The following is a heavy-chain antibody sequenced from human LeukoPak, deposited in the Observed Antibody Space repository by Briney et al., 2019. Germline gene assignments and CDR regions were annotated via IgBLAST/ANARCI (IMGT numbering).Heavy chain of an antibody. D-gene: IGHD2-2*01. CDR1: GFTLSTYD. Sequence: GGSLRLSCVASGFTLSTYDMYWVRQAPGKGLEYVSAITSNGGTTYYANSVKGRFTISRDNSKNTLYLQMCSLRAEDMAVYYCARGYCSSTSCTNDYWGQGTLVTVSS. CDR3: ARGYCSSTSCTNDY. V-gene: IGHV3-64*01. J-gene: IGHJ4*02. CDR2: ITSNGGTT.